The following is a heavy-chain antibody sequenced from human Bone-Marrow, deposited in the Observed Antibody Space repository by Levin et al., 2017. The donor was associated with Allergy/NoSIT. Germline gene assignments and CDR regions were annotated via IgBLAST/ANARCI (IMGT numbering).Heavy chain of an antibody. D-gene: IGHD5-12*01. CDR3: AGERRGYDYSPGYYFYAMDV. CDR1: GVSISSSGYY. CDR2: IYYSGST. Sequence: PSETLSLTCTVSGVSISSSGYYWSWIRQHPGKGLEWIGYIYYSGSTSYNPSLKSRLIISVDTSKSQFSLRLSSVTAADTAMYYCAGERRGYDYSPGYYFYAMDVWGQGTTVTVSS. J-gene: IGHJ6*02. V-gene: IGHV4-31*03.